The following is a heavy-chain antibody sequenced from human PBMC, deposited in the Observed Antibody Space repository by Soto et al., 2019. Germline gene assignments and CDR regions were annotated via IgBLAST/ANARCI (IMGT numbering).Heavy chain of an antibody. CDR3: ARVVGALGHWFDP. V-gene: IGHV1-18*01. Sequence: GQGREWMGRISAYNGNTNYAQKLQGRVTMTTDTSTSTAYMELRSLRSDDTAVYYCARVVGALGHWFDPWGQGTLVTVSS. CDR2: ISAYNGNT. D-gene: IGHD1-26*01. J-gene: IGHJ5*02.